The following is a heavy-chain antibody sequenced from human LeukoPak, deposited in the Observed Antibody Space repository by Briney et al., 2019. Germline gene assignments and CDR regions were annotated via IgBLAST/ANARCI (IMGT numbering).Heavy chain of an antibody. J-gene: IGHJ6*03. CDR1: GRHFSGYY. Sequence: PSDTLPLTCAVYGRHFSGYYWRWLRQPPPKGLEWIGEINHIGSTNYNPSLKSRVTISGDASKNQFSLKLSSVTAADTAVYYCARLRGGDYDILTGRNLPYCYHYIDVWGKGTTVTISS. V-gene: IGHV4-34*01. D-gene: IGHD3-9*01. CDR3: ARLRGGDYDILTGRNLPYCYHYIDV. CDR2: INHIGST.